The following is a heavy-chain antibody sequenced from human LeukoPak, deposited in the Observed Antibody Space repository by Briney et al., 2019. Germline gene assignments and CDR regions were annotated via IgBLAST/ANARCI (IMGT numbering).Heavy chain of an antibody. Sequence: GGSLRLSCAASGFTFSSYAMSWVRQAPGKGLEWVSAISGSGGSTHYADSVKGRFTISRDNSKNTLYLQMNSLRAEDTAVYYCAKDGDYYDSSGYYGDFDYWGQGTLVTVSS. CDR3: AKDGDYYDSSGYYGDFDY. CDR2: ISGSGGST. V-gene: IGHV3-23*01. D-gene: IGHD3-22*01. CDR1: GFTFSSYA. J-gene: IGHJ4*02.